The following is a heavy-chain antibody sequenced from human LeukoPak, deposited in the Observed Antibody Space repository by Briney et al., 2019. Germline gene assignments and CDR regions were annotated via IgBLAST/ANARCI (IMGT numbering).Heavy chain of an antibody. D-gene: IGHD3-10*01. V-gene: IGHV4-31*03. J-gene: IGHJ4*02. CDR2: IYYSGST. CDR1: GGSISSGGYY. CDR3: ARTAMVRGTTFDY. Sequence: TSETLSLTCTVSGGSISSGGYYWSWIRQHPGKGLEWIGYIYYSGSTYYNPSLKSRVTISVDTSKNQFSLKLSSVTAADTAVYYCARTAMVRGTTFDYWGQGTLVTVSS.